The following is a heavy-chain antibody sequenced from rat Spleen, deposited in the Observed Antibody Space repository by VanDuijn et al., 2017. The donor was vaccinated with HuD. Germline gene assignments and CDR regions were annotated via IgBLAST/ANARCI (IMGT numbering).Heavy chain of an antibody. J-gene: IGHJ2*01. CDR2: ISYDGSST. D-gene: IGHD3-1*01. Sequence: EVQLVESGGGLVQPGRSLDLSCAASGFTFSNYGMAWVRQAPAKGLEWVASISYDGSSTYYRDSVKGRFTISRDNAKGTLYLQMGSLRSEDTATYYCARGPPFDYWGQGVMVTVSS. V-gene: IGHV5-29*01. CDR1: GFTFSNYG. CDR3: ARGPPFDY.